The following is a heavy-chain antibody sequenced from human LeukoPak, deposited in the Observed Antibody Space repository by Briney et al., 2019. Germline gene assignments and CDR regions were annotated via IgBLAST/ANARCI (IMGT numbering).Heavy chain of an antibody. CDR3: ARGKKRTGITMVRGAYYYMDV. CDR1: GYSISSGYY. V-gene: IGHV4-38-2*02. Sequence: SETLSLTCTVSGYSISSGYYWGWIRQPPGKGLEWIWSIYHSGSTYYNPSLKSRVTISVDTSKNKFSLKLSSVTAADTAVYYCARGKKRTGITMVRGAYYYMDVWGKGTTVTVSS. D-gene: IGHD3-10*01. J-gene: IGHJ6*03. CDR2: IYHSGST.